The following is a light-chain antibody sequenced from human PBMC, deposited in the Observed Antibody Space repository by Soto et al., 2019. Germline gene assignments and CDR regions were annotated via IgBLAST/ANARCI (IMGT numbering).Light chain of an antibody. CDR1: QSISSN. CDR2: GAA. Sequence: EIVMTQSPAILSVSPGERATLSCRANQSISSNLAWYQQKPGQAPRLLIYGAATRATGIPARFSGSGSGTDFTLTINSLQSEDFAVYYCQMYNNWVGTFGGG. J-gene: IGKJ4*01. V-gene: IGKV3-15*01. CDR3: QMYNNWVGT.